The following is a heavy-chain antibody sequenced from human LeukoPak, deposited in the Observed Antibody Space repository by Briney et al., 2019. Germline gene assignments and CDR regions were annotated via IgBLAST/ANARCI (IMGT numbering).Heavy chain of an antibody. J-gene: IGHJ5*02. Sequence: SETLSLTCTVSGGSITSYYWSWIRQPPGKGLEWIGYISYSGSTDYNPSLKSRVTISVDTSKNQFSLKLSSVTAADTAVYYCARGYDILTEIDPWGQGTLVTVSS. V-gene: IGHV4-59*12. CDR1: GGSITSYY. CDR3: ARGYDILTEIDP. CDR2: ISYSGST. D-gene: IGHD3-9*01.